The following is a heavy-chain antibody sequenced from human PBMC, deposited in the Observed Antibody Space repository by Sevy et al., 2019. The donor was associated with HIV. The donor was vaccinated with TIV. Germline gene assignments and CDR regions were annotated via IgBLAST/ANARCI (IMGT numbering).Heavy chain of an antibody. CDR2: IYYTGST. V-gene: IGHV4-59*01. D-gene: IGHD5-12*01. J-gene: IGHJ5*02. CDR1: GGSISAYY. CDR3: TRAPPVRSGDDSLNWFDP. Sequence: SETLSLTCTVSGGSISAYYWSWIRQPPGKALEYIGYIYYTGSTNYNPSLENRVTMSVDTSKNQFSLKLNSVAAADTAVYYCTRAPPVRSGDDSLNWFDPWGQGTLVTVSS.